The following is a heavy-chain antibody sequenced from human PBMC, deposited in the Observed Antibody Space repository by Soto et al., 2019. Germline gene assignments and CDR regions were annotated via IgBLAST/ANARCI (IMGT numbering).Heavy chain of an antibody. Sequence: GGSLRLSCAASGFTFCSYAMSWVRQAPGKGLEWVSAISGGGGSPYYADSVKGRFTISRDNSKNTLYVQMNSLRAEDTAVYYCARDQYGMDVWGQGTTVTVSS. J-gene: IGHJ6*02. V-gene: IGHV3-23*01. CDR3: ARDQYGMDV. CDR1: GFTFCSYA. CDR2: ISGGGGSP.